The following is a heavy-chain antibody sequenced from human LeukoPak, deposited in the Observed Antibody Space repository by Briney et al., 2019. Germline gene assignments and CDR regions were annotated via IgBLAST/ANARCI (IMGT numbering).Heavy chain of an antibody. CDR3: ATGITIFGVVQAGLDY. D-gene: IGHD3-3*01. Sequence: ASVKVSRKVSGYTLTELSMHWVRQAPGKGREWMGGFYPEDGETIYAQKFQGRVTMTEDTSKDTAYMELSSLRSEDTAVYYCATGITIFGVVQAGLDYWGQGTLVTVSS. CDR2: FYPEDGET. V-gene: IGHV1-24*01. CDR1: GYTLTELS. J-gene: IGHJ4*02.